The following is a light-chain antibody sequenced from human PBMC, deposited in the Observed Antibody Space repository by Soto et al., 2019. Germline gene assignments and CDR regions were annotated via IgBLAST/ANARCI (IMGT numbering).Light chain of an antibody. J-gene: IGKJ4*01. CDR2: GAS. CDR3: QHYHNLPLT. V-gene: IGKV1-33*01. CDR1: QDITNS. Sequence: IQMTQSPSSLSASVGDRVTITCQANQDITNSLNWDQQIQGKAPKLLIYGASNLVTGVLSRFSGRGSGTAFTFTISSLKPEDIATYYCQHYHNLPLTFGGGTKVEIK.